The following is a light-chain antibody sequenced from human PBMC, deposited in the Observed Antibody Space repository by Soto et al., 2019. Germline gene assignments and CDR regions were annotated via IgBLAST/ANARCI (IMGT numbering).Light chain of an antibody. J-gene: IGKJ2*01. CDR1: QGIRSA. CDR2: AAS. Sequence: AIQLTQSPSSLSASVGDRVTITCRASQGIRSALGWYQQKPGKVPKLLIYAASTLQSGVPSRFSGSGFGTDFTLTISSLQPEDFATYYCQQYNSYSYTFGQGTKLEIK. V-gene: IGKV1-13*02. CDR3: QQYNSYSYT.